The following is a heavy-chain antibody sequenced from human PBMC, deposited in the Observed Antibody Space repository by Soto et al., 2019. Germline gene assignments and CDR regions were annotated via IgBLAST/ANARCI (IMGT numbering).Heavy chain of an antibody. D-gene: IGHD5-18*01. CDR2: INHSGST. Sequence: SETLSLTCAVYGGSFSGYYWSWIRQPPGKGLEWIGEINHSGSTNYNPSLKSRVPLSVDTSKTQFSLKLSSVPAADTAVYYFASRGRVGYSYGYLYYFDYWGQGTLVTVSS. CDR3: ASRGRVGYSYGYLYYFDY. CDR1: GGSFSGYY. J-gene: IGHJ4*02. V-gene: IGHV4-34*01.